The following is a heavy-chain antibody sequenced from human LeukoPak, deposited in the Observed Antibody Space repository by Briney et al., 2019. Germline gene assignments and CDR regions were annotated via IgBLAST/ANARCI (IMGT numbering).Heavy chain of an antibody. CDR3: AKDRGAAPWFQFDY. CDR2: IGTGGDT. CDR1: GFTFSSYD. V-gene: IGHV3-13*01. Sequence: PGGSLRLSCAASGFTFSSYDMHWVRPATGKGLEWVSAIGTGGDTYYPGSVKGRFTISRENAKNSLYLQMNSLRGDDMALYYCAKDRGAAPWFQFDYWGQGTLVTVSS. J-gene: IGHJ4*02. D-gene: IGHD3-10*01.